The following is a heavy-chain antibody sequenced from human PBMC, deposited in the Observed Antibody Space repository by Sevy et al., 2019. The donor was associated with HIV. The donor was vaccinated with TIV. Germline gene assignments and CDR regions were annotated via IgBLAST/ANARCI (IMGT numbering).Heavy chain of an antibody. CDR1: GLPFTDYF. D-gene: IGHD2-21*01. Sequence: GGSLRLSCAVSGLPFTDYFMGWVRQAPGKGLEWVADVNQDGSQKYYVGSVRGRFTISRDNAKNSVYLQMNRLRLDETAVYYCARELWPGDYWGQGSLVTVSS. V-gene: IGHV3-7*01. J-gene: IGHJ4*02. CDR3: ARELWPGDY. CDR2: VNQDGSQK.